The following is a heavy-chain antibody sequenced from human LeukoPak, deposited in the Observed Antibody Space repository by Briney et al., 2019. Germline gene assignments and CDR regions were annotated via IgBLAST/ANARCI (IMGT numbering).Heavy chain of an antibody. J-gene: IGHJ4*02. CDR3: ALTTRAAGTERIDY. CDR1: GFTFSSFGK. D-gene: IGHD6-13*01. CDR2: IYHSGST. V-gene: IGHV4-4*02. Sequence: GSLRLSCAASGFTFSSFGKHWVRQPPGKGLEWIGEIYHSGSTNYNPSLRSRVTISVDKSKNQFSLKLSSVTAADTAVYHCALTTRAAGTERIDYWGQGTLVTVSS.